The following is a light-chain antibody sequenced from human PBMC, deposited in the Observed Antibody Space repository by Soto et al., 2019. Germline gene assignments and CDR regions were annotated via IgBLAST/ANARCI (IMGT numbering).Light chain of an antibody. CDR1: QGIGND. Sequence: AIQLTQSPSSLSASVGDRVTISFGAIQGIGNDLAWYQQKPGKAPRLLIFAASNLQSGVPSRFSGSGSGTDFTLTISRLQPEDFATYYCLQLYNFSWTFGQGTKVDI. J-gene: IGKJ1*01. CDR2: AAS. V-gene: IGKV1-6*01. CDR3: LQLYNFSWT.